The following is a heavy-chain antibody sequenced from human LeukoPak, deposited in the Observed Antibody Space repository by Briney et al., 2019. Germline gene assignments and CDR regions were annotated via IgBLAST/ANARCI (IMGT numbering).Heavy chain of an antibody. CDR1: GYRFTSYW. CDR3: ELSSGVVTAIAFDI. J-gene: IGHJ3*02. Sequence: GESLKISCKCSGYRFTSYWIGWLRQMPGKGLEWMGIIYPGDSDTRYSPSFQGQVTISADKSISTAYLQWSSLKASDTAMYYCELSSGVVTAIAFDIWGQGTMVTVSS. V-gene: IGHV5-51*01. CDR2: IYPGDSDT. D-gene: IGHD2-21*02.